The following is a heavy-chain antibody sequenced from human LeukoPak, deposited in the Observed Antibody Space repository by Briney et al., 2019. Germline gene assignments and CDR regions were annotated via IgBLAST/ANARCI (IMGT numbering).Heavy chain of an antibody. CDR1: GFTFSNYA. Sequence: SLRLSCAASGFTFSNYAMHWVRQAPGKGLEWVAVISYDGSNKYYADSVKGRFTISRDNSKNTLYLQMNSLRAEDTAVYYCARDRRRSPFDPWGQGTLVTVSS. CDR3: ARDRRRSPFDP. V-gene: IGHV3-30-3*01. CDR2: ISYDGSNK. J-gene: IGHJ5*02.